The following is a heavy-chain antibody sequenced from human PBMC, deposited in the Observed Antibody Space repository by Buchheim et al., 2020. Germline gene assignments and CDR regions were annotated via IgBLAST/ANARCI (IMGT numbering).Heavy chain of an antibody. V-gene: IGHV3-23*01. CDR3: AKGNIGYYYDY. CDR1: GFTFSSFA. D-gene: IGHD2/OR15-2a*01. J-gene: IGHJ4*02. Sequence: EVQLLESGGGLVQGGGSLRVSCTGSGFTFSSFAMSWVRQAPGKGLEWVSAITDRGGKTYYAVPVKGRIIISRNNSKNTLYLQMNSLRAEETAIYYCAKGNIGYYYDYWGQGTL. CDR2: ITDRGGKT.